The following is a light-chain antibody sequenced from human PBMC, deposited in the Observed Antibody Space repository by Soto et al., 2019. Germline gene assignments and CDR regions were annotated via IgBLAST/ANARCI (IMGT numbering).Light chain of an antibody. CDR1: QTISSW. J-gene: IGKJ1*01. Sequence: DIQMTQSPSTLSASVGDRVTITCRASQTISSWLAWYQQKPGKAPKLLIYKASNLESGVPSRFSGSGSGTEFTLTISSRQPDDFATYYCQQYNGTFGQGTKVEIK. CDR2: KAS. CDR3: QQYNGT. V-gene: IGKV1-5*03.